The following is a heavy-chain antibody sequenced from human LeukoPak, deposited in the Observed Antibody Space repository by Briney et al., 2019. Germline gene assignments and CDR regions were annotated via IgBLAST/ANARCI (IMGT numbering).Heavy chain of an antibody. CDR2: IYYSGST. CDR1: GGSISSYY. J-gene: IGHJ5*02. V-gene: IGHV4-59*01. Sequence: SETLSLTCTVSGGSISSYYWSWIRQPPGKGLEWIGYIYYSGSTNYNPSLKSRVTISVDTSKNQFSLKVSSVTAADTAVYYCARACSSSWYTSCWFDPWGQGTLVTVSS. D-gene: IGHD6-13*01. CDR3: ARACSSSWYTSCWFDP.